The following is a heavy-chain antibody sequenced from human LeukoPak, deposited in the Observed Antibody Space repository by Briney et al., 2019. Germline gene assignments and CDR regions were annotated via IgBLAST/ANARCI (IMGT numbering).Heavy chain of an antibody. CDR3: ASKRGSSWYIDY. CDR2: IYYSGST. D-gene: IGHD6-13*01. CDR1: GGSISSSSYY. Sequence: SETLSLTCTVSGGSISSSSYYWSWIRQPPGKGLEWIGYIYYSGSTNYNPSLKSRVTISVDTSKNQFSLKLSSVTAADTSVYYCASKRGSSWYIDYWGQGTLVTVSS. V-gene: IGHV4-61*01. J-gene: IGHJ4*02.